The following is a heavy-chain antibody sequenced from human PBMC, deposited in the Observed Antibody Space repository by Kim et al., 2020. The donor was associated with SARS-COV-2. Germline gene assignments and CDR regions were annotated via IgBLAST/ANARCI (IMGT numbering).Heavy chain of an antibody. Sequence: GGSLRLSCAASGFTFSSYGMHWVRQAPGKGLEWVAVISYDGSNKYYADSVKGRFTISRDNSKNTLYLQMNSLRAEDTAVYYCAKDGGVSYDILLYFDYWGQGTLVTVSS. D-gene: IGHD3-9*01. CDR1: GFTFSSYG. V-gene: IGHV3-30*18. CDR2: ISYDGSNK. CDR3: AKDGGVSYDILLYFDY. J-gene: IGHJ4*02.